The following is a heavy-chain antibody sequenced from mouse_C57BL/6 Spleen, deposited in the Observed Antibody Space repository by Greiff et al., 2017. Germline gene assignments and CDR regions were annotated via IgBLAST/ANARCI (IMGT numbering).Heavy chain of an antibody. CDR1: GYSFTGYF. CDR2: INPYNGDT. CDR3: ARRGDITTYAMDY. J-gene: IGHJ4*01. Sequence: VQLQQSGPELVKPGDSVKISCKASGYSFTGYFMNWVMQSHGKSLEWIGRINPYNGDTFYNQKFKGKATLTVDKSSSTAHMELRSLTSEDSAVYYCARRGDITTYAMDYWGQGTSVTVSS. D-gene: IGHD1-1*01. V-gene: IGHV1-20*01.